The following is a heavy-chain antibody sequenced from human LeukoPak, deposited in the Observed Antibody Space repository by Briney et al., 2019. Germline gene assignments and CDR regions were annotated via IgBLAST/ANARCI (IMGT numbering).Heavy chain of an antibody. Sequence: GGSLRLSCVVSEFPFNNHWMSWVRQSAGKRLEWVTNIDQDGDEKYYVGSVKGRFTISRDNAKNSLDLQMNSLRAEDTAVYYCARDRSMATRLWTPTDYWGQGTLVTVSS. CDR3: ARDRSMATRLWTPTDY. D-gene: IGHD6-6*01. V-gene: IGHV3-7*01. CDR1: EFPFNNHW. J-gene: IGHJ4*02. CDR2: IDQDGDEK.